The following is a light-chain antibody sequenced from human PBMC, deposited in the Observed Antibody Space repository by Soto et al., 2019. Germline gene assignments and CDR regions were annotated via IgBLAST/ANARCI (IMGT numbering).Light chain of an antibody. J-gene: IGLJ1*01. V-gene: IGLV1-44*01. CDR3: AAWDDSINGYV. Sequence: QSVLTQPPSASGTPGQRVTISCSGSSPNIGSNAVNWYQQLPGTAPKLLIYNNNQRPSGVPDRFSGSRSGTSASLAISGLQYDDEADYYCAAWDDSINGYVFGTGTKVTVL. CDR1: SPNIGSNA. CDR2: NNN.